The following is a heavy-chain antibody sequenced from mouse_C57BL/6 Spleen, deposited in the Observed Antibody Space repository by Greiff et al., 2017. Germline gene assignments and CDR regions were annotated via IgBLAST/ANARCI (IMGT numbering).Heavy chain of an antibody. CDR1: GYSFTSYY. CDR2: IYPGSGNT. V-gene: IGHV1-66*01. J-gene: IGHJ3*01. Sequence: QVQLKQSGPELVKPGASVKISCTASGYSFTSYYIHWVKQRPGQGLEWIGWIYPGSGNTKYNEKFKGKSTLTADTSSSTAYMQLSSLTSEDSAVYYCAREKEIYYGCLAWLAYWGQGTLVTVSA. CDR3: AREKEIYYGCLAWLAY. D-gene: IGHD2-2*01.